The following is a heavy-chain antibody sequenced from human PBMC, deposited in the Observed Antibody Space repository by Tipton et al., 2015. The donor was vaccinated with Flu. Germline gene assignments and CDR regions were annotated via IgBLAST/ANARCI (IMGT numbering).Heavy chain of an antibody. CDR2: INQDGSQK. D-gene: IGHD6-13*01. CDR1: GFSLSTYW. V-gene: IGHV3-7*04. J-gene: IGHJ4*02. CDR3: ARAIGAAGGL. Sequence: SLRLSCAASGFSLSTYWVSWVRQAPGKGLEWVANINQDGSQKYYVDSVKGRFTIFRDNAKNSVYLEMSSLKVEDTGIFYCARAIGAAGGLWGPGTQVTVSS.